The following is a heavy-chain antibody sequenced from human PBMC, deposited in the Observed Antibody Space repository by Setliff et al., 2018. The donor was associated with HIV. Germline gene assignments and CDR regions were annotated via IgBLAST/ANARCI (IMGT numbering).Heavy chain of an antibody. CDR2: IIPIFGTA. CDR3: ARDGGYSVHQWFGDAFDI. CDR1: ADTFSSYA. J-gene: IGHJ3*02. Sequence: SVKVSCKASADTFSSYAISWVRQAPGQGLEWMGGIIPIFGTANYAQKFQGRVTITADESTCIAYMELSSLRFDDTAVYYCARDGGYSVHQWFGDAFDIWGQGTMVTV. D-gene: IGHD5-12*01. V-gene: IGHV1-69*13.